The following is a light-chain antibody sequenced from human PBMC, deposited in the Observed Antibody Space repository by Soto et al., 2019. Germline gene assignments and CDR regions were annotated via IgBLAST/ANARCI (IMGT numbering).Light chain of an antibody. CDR1: QGLSSD. V-gene: IGKV1-9*01. Sequence: DIQLTQSPSFLSASVGDRVTITCRASQGLSSDLAWYQQKPGKAPKLLIYAASPLQSGVPSRFSGSGSGTEFTLTSSSLQPEDFATYYCQQLNSYPITFGQGTRLEIK. J-gene: IGKJ5*01. CDR2: AAS. CDR3: QQLNSYPIT.